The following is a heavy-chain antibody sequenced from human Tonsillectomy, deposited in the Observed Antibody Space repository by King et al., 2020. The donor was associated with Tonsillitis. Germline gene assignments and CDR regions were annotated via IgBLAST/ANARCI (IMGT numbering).Heavy chain of an antibody. CDR3: PRVVARPIYDFCSGSVLDWFDP. V-gene: IGHV4-38-2*02. J-gene: IGHJ5*02. Sequence: QLQESGPGLVKPAETLSLTCTVSGYSISSGYYWGWIRQPPGKGLEWIGSIYHSGSTYYNPSLKSRFTIPVDTSKNQFSLKLSSLTAADTAVYYCPRVVARPIYDFCSGSVLDWFDPWGQGTLVTVSS. CDR2: IYHSGST. CDR1: GYSISSGYY. D-gene: IGHD3-3*01.